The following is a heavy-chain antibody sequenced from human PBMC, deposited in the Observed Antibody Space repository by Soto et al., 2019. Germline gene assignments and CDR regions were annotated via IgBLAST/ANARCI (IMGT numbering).Heavy chain of an antibody. CDR2: INHSGST. V-gene: IGHV4-34*01. CDR3: ARYSSSSGFDY. CDR1: GGSFSGYY. D-gene: IGHD6-6*01. Sequence: QVQLQQWGAGLLKPSETLSLTCAVYGGSFSGYYWSWIRQPPGKGLEWIGEINHSGSTNYNPSLKSRGTISVDTSKNQFSVKLSSVTAADTAVYYCARYSSSSGFDYWGQGTLVTVSS. J-gene: IGHJ4*02.